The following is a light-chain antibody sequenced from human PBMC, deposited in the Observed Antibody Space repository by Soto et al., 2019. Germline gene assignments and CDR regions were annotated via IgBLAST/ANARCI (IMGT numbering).Light chain of an antibody. CDR1: QSVGSS. J-gene: IGKJ2*01. Sequence: IVMTQSPATLSVSPGDRATLSCRASQSVGSSLAWYQQKPGQAPRLLIYHASTRATAVPARFSGSGSGTEFTLTFSSLQSEDVAVYYCQHHFNWPPFAFGPGTKLEI. CDR3: QHHFNWPPFA. V-gene: IGKV3-15*01. CDR2: HAS.